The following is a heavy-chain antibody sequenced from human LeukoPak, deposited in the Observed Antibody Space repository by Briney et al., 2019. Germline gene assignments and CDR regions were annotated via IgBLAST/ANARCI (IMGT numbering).Heavy chain of an antibody. D-gene: IGHD3-3*01. V-gene: IGHV3-30*18. CDR3: AKDQEGFWSGYYGY. CDR1: GFTFSSYG. CDR2: ISYDGSNK. Sequence: GGSLRLSCAASGFTFSSYGMHWVRQAPGKGLEWVAVISYDGSNKYYADSVKGRFTISRDNSKNTLYLQMNSLRAEDTAVYYCAKDQEGFWSGYYGYWGQGTLVTVSS. J-gene: IGHJ4*02.